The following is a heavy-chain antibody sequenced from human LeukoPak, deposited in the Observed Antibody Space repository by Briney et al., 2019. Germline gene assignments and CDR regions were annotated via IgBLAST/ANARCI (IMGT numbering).Heavy chain of an antibody. J-gene: IGHJ3*02. V-gene: IGHV4-59*08. D-gene: IGHD5-18*01. CDR3: ARLDLTAMVRFYAFDI. CDR1: GGSISSYY. CDR2: IYYSGNT. Sequence: SETLSLTCTVSGGSISSYYWNWIRQPPGRGLEWIGYIYYSGNTNYNPSLKSRVTISVDTSKNQFSLKLSSVTAADTAVYYCARLDLTAMVRFYAFDIWGQGTMVTVSS.